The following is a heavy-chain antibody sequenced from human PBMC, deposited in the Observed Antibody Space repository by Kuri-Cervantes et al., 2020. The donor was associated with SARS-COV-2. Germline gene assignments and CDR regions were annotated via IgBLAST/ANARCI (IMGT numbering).Heavy chain of an antibody. CDR3: AREDLSVVVPAAFFDY. J-gene: IGHJ4*02. Sequence: SETLSLTCTVSCGSISSSSYYWGWIRQPPGKGLEWIGSIYYSGSTYYNPSLKSRVTISVDTSKNQFSLKLSSVTAADTAVYYCAREDLSVVVPAAFFDYWGQGTLVTVSS. CDR2: IYYSGST. CDR1: CGSISSSSYY. V-gene: IGHV4-39*07. D-gene: IGHD2-2*01.